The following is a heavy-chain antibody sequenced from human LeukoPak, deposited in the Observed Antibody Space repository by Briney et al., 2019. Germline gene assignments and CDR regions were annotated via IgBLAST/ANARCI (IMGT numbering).Heavy chain of an antibody. J-gene: IGHJ4*02. D-gene: IGHD3-10*01. CDR3: ARGPHRRALDVLSYYGSGSSRFDY. CDR2: INHSGST. Sequence: PSETLSLTCAVYGGSFSGYYWSWIRQPPGKGLEWIGEINHSGSTNYNPSLKSRVTISVDTSKNQFSLKLSSVTAADTAVYYCARGPHRRALDVLSYYGSGSSRFDYWGQGTLVTVSS. V-gene: IGHV4-34*01. CDR1: GGSFSGYY.